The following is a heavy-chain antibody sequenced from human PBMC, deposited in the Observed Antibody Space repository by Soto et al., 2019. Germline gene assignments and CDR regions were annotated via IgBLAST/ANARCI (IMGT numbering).Heavy chain of an antibody. Sequence: PGESLKISCTASGFTFSNTWMSWVRQAPGKGLEWVGRIKSKTDYGTTDYTAPVKGRFTISRDDSKNTLYLQMNSLKTEDTAVYYCTAEPYFDYWGQGTLVTVSS. V-gene: IGHV3-15*01. CDR2: IKSKTDYGTT. CDR1: GFTFSNTW. CDR3: TAEPYFDY. J-gene: IGHJ4*02.